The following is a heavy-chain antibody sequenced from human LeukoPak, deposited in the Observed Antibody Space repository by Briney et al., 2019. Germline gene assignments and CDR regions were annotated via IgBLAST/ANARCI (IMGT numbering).Heavy chain of an antibody. Sequence: ASVKVSCKAPGYTFTSYGISWVRQAPGQGLEWIGWISAYNGNTNYAQKLQGRVTMTTDTSTSTAYMELRSLRSDDTAVYYCARDSIVVVPAALLYWGQGTLVTVSS. CDR2: ISAYNGNT. CDR1: GYTFTSYG. D-gene: IGHD2-2*01. V-gene: IGHV1-18*01. CDR3: ARDSIVVVPAALLY. J-gene: IGHJ4*02.